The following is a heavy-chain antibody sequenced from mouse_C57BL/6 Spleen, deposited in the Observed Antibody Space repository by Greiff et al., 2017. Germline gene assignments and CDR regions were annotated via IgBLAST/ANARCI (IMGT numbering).Heavy chain of an antibody. CDR1: GFSFNTYA. CDR2: IRSKSNNYAT. D-gene: IGHD2-10*01. V-gene: IGHV10-1*01. J-gene: IGHJ4*01. CDR3: VLDLLSYYYAMDY. Sequence: EVHLVESGGGLVQPKGSLKLSCAASGFSFNTYAMNWVRQAPGKGLEWVARIRSKSNNYATYYADSVKDRFTISRDDSESMLYLQMNNLKTEDTAMYYCVLDLLSYYYAMDYWGQGTSVTVSS.